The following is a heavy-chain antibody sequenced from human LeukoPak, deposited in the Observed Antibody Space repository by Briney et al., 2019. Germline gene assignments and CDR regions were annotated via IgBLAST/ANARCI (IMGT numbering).Heavy chain of an antibody. CDR2: IRSDGSIK. CDR1: GFTFSNYG. Sequence: GGSLRLSCTTSGFTFSNYGMHWVRQAPGKGLEWVTFIRSDGSIKYYADSVKGRFTISRDNSKNTLFLEMKSPRAEDTAVYYCAKDLWTPYFDYWGQGTLVTVSS. J-gene: IGHJ4*02. D-gene: IGHD2-21*01. V-gene: IGHV3-30*02. CDR3: AKDLWTPYFDY.